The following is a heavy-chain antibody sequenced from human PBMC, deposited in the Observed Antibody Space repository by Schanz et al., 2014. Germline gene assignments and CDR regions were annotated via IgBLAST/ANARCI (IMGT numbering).Heavy chain of an antibody. V-gene: IGHV3-21*05. CDR3: AREFVN. J-gene: IGHJ4*02. CDR1: GFTFSSYS. CDR2: ISGSGGDSV. Sequence: EVQLVESGGGLVKPGGSLRLSCAASGFTFSSYSMNWVRQAPGKGLEWLSHISGSGGDSVDYADSVKGRFTISRDNTRNSLYLQMNSLRVDDTAVYYCAREFVNWGQGTLVTVSS.